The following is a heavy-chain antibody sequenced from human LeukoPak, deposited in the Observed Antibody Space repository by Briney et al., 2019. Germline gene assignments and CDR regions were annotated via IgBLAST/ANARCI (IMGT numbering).Heavy chain of an antibody. V-gene: IGHV3-30*02. CDR2: IWYDGSNK. CDR3: TTASSGWQYYFDY. Sequence: GGSLRLSCAASGFTFSSYGMHWVRQAPGKGLEWVAVIWYDGSNKYYADSVKGRFTISRDNSKNTLYLQMNSLRAEDTAVYYCTTASSGWQYYFDYWGQGTLVTVSS. D-gene: IGHD6-19*01. CDR1: GFTFSSYG. J-gene: IGHJ4*02.